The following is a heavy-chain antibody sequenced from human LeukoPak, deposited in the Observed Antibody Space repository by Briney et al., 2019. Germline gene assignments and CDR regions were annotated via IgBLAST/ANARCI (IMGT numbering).Heavy chain of an antibody. Sequence: HPGGSLRLSCAASGFAFGSHAMTWVRQAPGKVLDWVSSISGSGTTTYYADSVKGRFTISRDNSKNTVYLQMNSLRVEDTALYYCAKVIYSNYGYFDSWAQGTLVTVSS. CDR2: ISGSGTTT. CDR1: GFAFGSHA. D-gene: IGHD4-11*01. J-gene: IGHJ4*02. V-gene: IGHV3-23*01. CDR3: AKVIYSNYGYFDS.